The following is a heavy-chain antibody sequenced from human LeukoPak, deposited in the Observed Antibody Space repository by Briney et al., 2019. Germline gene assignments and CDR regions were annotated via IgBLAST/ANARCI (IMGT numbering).Heavy chain of an antibody. V-gene: IGHV3-48*03. CDR3: ARDYGDYLFIFVY. Sequence: PGGSLRLSCAASGFTFSSYEMNWVRQAPGKGLEWVAYISSSGSTTDYADSMKGRFTIYRDNAKRSLFLQMNSLRAEDTAVYYCARDYGDYLFIFVYWGQGTLVTVSS. CDR1: GFTFSSYE. CDR2: ISSSGSTT. D-gene: IGHD4-17*01. J-gene: IGHJ4*02.